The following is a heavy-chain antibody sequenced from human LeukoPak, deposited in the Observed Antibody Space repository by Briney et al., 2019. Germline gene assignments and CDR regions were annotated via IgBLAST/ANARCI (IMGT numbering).Heavy chain of an antibody. V-gene: IGHV4-59*01. CDR3: ARDTSSKDAFDI. J-gene: IGHJ3*02. D-gene: IGHD6-13*01. CDR2: ICYSGST. Sequence: SETLSLTCTVSGGSISSYYWSWIRQPPGKGLEWIGYICYSGSTNYNPSLKSRVTISVDTSKNQFSLKLSSVTAADTAVYSCARDTSSKDAFDIWGQGTMVTVSS. CDR1: GGSISSYY.